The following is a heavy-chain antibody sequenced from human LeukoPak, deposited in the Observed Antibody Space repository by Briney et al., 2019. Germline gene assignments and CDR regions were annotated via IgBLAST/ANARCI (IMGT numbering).Heavy chain of an antibody. J-gene: IGHJ6*03. D-gene: IGHD1-26*01. V-gene: IGHV3-23*01. CDR3: AKGWVVGTTGYYYYMDV. CDR2: VSGSGGIT. CDR1: GFTFSSYA. Sequence: GGSLRLSCAASGFTFSSYAMSWVRQAPGKGLEWVSGVSGSGGITYYADSVKGRFTISRDNSKNTLYMQMNSLRAEDTAVYYCAKGWVVGTTGYYYYMDVWGKGTTVTVSS.